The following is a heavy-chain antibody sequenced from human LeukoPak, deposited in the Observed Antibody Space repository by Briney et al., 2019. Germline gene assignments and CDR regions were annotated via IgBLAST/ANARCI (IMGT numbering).Heavy chain of an antibody. V-gene: IGHV1-18*01. CDR1: GYTFTSYV. D-gene: IGHD3-3*01. CDR3: ARDEIKYDFWSGYSGDFDC. CDR2: ISAYNGNT. J-gene: IGHJ4*02. Sequence: ASVKVSCTASGYTFTSYVISWLRQAPGQGLEWMGWISAYNGNTNYAQKLQGRVTMTTDTSTSPAYMKLRSLRSDDTAVYYCARDEIKYDFWSGYSGDFDCWGQGTLVTVSS.